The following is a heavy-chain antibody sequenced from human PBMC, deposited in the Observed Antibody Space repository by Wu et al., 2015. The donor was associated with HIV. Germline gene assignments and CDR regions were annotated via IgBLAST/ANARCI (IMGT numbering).Heavy chain of an antibody. CDR3: ARAKYGYNNQFDY. V-gene: IGHV1-69*05. Sequence: QVQLVQSGAEVKKPGSSVKVSCKTSGAIFTNHAISWVRQAPGQGLEWMGGVITIFGAPMYAQKFQGRVTITTDESTSTTYMELNSLTSADTAVYYCARAKYGYNNQFDYWGQGTLVTVSS. D-gene: IGHD5-24*01. CDR1: GAIFTNHA. J-gene: IGHJ4*02. CDR2: VITIFGAP.